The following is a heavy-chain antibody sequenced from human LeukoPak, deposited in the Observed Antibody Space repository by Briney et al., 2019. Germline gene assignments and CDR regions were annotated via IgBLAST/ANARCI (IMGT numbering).Heavy chain of an antibody. CDR3: ARLDGSSWNFDY. CDR2: ISGSGGYK. J-gene: IGHJ4*02. D-gene: IGHD6-13*01. CDR1: GFTFSSYS. V-gene: IGHV3-21*01. Sequence: GGSLRLSCAASGFTFSSYSMSWVRQAPGKGLEWVSSISGSGGYKYYADSMKGRFTISRDNAKNSLYLQMNSLRAEDTAVYYCARLDGSSWNFDYWGQGTLVTVSS.